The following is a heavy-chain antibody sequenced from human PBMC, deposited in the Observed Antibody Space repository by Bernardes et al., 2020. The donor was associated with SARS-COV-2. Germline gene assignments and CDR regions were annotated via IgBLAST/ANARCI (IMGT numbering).Heavy chain of an antibody. D-gene: IGHD3-3*02. CDR3: ARFSMTTRPFLDY. V-gene: IGHV1-69*04. CDR1: GGTFSSYA. CDR2: IIPILGIA. J-gene: IGHJ4*02. Sequence: SVKVSCKASGGTFSSYAISWVRQAPGQGLEWMGRIIPILGIANYAQKFQGRVTITADKSTSTAYMELSSLRSEDTAVYYCARFSMTTRPFLDYWGQGTLVTVSS.